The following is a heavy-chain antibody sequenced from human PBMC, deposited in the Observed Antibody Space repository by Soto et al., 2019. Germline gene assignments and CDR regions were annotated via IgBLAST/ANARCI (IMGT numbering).Heavy chain of an antibody. V-gene: IGHV3-21*01. CDR1: GFTFSSYS. Sequence: PGGALRLYCAASGFTFSSYSMNWVRQAPGKGLEWVSSISSSSSYIYYADSVKGRFTISRDNAKNSLYLQMNSLRAEDTAVYYCARAMAVLRYFDWFPPFDYWGQGTPVPVSS. CDR3: ARAMAVLRYFDWFPPFDY. J-gene: IGHJ4*02. D-gene: IGHD3-9*01. CDR2: ISSSSSYI.